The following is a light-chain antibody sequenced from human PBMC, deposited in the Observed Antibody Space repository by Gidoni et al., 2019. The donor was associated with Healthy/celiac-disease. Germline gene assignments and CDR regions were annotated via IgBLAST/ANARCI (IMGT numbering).Light chain of an antibody. Sequence: EIVMPQSPATLSVSPGERATLSCRASQSFSSNLAWYQQKPGQAPRLPIYGASTRATGIPARFSGSGSGTEFTLTISSLQSEDFAVYYCQQYNNWPRTFGQGTKVEIK. V-gene: IGKV3-15*01. CDR1: QSFSSN. J-gene: IGKJ1*01. CDR3: QQYNNWPRT. CDR2: GAS.